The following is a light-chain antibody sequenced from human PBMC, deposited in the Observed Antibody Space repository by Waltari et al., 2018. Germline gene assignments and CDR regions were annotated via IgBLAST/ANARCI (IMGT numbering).Light chain of an antibody. V-gene: IGLV8-61*01. CDR1: SASVSTSHY. Sequence: QTVVTQETSLSVSPGATVTLTCDLNSASVSTSHYPSWYQQTPGQAPRTLMYNTNSPPSGVPCPLPGPLVWDRAALTITGAQAEDESFYYCVLYLGGGISVFGGGTRLTVL. CDR2: NTN. CDR3: VLYLGGGISV. J-gene: IGLJ3*02.